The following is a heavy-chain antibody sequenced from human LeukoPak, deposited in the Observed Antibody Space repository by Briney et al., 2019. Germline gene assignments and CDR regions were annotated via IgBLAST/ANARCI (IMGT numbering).Heavy chain of an antibody. CDR3: AKDTQWELLWYFDY. Sequence: GGSLRLSCAASGFTFSSYGMHWVRQAPGKGLEGVAVISYDGSNKYYADSVKGRFTISRDNSKNTLYLQMNSLRAEDTAVYYCAKDTQWELLWYFDYWGQGTQVTVSS. J-gene: IGHJ4*02. V-gene: IGHV3-30*18. D-gene: IGHD1-26*01. CDR1: GFTFSSYG. CDR2: ISYDGSNK.